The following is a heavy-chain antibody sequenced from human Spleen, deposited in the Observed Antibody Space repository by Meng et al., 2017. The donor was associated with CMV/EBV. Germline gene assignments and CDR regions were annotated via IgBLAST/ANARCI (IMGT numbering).Heavy chain of an antibody. Sequence: GESLKISCAASGFTVSSNYMSWVRQAPGKGLEWVSVIYSGGSTYYADSVKGRFTISRDNSKNTLYLQMNSLRAEDTAVYYCAGLHDYINYGFDYWGQGTLVTVSS. J-gene: IGHJ4*02. CDR2: IYSGGST. CDR1: GFTVSSNY. V-gene: IGHV3-53*05. D-gene: IGHD4-11*01. CDR3: AGLHDYINYGFDY.